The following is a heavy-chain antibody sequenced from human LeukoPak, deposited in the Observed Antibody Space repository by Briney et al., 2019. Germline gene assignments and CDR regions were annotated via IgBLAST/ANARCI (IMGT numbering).Heavy chain of an antibody. D-gene: IGHD2-15*01. J-gene: IGHJ3*02. V-gene: IGHV4-59*01. CDR2: IYYTGTS. Sequence: SETLSLTCSVSGGSFTGFYWTWLRQSPGEGLEWIGYIYYTGTSNYNPSLKSRVAISIDTSKNQFSLKLNSVTTADTAVYFCARYLDVATGTPLCSGGTCYSGDEGDDAFDIWGQGTMVTVSS. CDR1: GGSFTGFY. CDR3: ARYLDVATGTPLCSGGTCYSGDEGDDAFDI.